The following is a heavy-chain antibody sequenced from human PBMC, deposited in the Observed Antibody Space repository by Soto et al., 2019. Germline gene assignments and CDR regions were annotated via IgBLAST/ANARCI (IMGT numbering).Heavy chain of an antibody. J-gene: IGHJ6*02. Sequence: EASVKVSCKASGYTFTSYYMHWVRQAPGQGLEWMGIINPSGGSTSYAQKFQGRVTMTRDTSTSTVYMELSSLRSEDTAVYYCARDRAPRSIFLEWSKPYYYYYGMDVWGQGTTVTVSS. CDR2: INPSGGST. D-gene: IGHD3-3*01. CDR1: GYTFTSYY. CDR3: ARDRAPRSIFLEWSKPYYYYYGMDV. V-gene: IGHV1-46*01.